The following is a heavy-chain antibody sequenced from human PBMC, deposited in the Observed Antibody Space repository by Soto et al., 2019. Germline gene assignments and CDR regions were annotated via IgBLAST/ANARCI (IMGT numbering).Heavy chain of an antibody. CDR1: GFTFSSYS. D-gene: IGHD1-7*01. J-gene: IGHJ4*02. V-gene: IGHV3-48*02. Sequence: LRLSCAASGFTFSSYSMNWVRQAPGKGLEWVSYISSSSSTIYYADSVKGRFTISRDNAKNSLYLQMNSLRDEDTAVYYCARAPLTGTNRLDYWGQGTLVTVYS. CDR2: ISSSSSTI. CDR3: ARAPLTGTNRLDY.